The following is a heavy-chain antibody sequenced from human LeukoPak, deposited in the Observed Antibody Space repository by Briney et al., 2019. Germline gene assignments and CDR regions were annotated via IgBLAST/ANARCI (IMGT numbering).Heavy chain of an antibody. CDR1: GFTFSSYS. D-gene: IGHD2-2*01. V-gene: IGHV3-21*01. J-gene: IGHJ4*02. CDR3: ARDLSRSAQYYFDY. Sequence: PGGSLRLSCAASGFTFSSYSMNWVRQAPGKGLEWVSSISSSSSYIYYADSVKGRFTISRDNAKNTLYLQMNSLRAEDTAVYFCARDLSRSAQYYFDYWGQGTLVTVSS. CDR2: ISSSSSYI.